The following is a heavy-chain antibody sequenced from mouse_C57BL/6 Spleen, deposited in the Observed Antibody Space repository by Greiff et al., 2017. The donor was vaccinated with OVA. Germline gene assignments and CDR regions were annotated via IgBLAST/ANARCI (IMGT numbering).Heavy chain of an antibody. D-gene: IGHD2-3*01. J-gene: IGHJ3*01. V-gene: IGHV1-18*01. CDR2: INPNNGGT. CDR3: ARGDGYWFAY. Sequence: VQLKQSGPELVKPGASVKIPCKASGYTFTDYNMDWVKQSHGKSLEWIGDINPNNGGTIYNQKFKGKATLTVDKSSSTAYMELRSLTSEDTAVYYCARGDGYWFAYWGQGTLVTVSA. CDR1: GYTFTDYN.